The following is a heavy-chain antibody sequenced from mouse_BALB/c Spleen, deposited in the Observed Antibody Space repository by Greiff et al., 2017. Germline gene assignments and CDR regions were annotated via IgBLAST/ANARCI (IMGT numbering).Heavy chain of an antibody. D-gene: IGHD1-2*01. CDR1: GYTFTSYT. CDR2: INPSSGYT. J-gene: IGHJ2*01. Sequence: VQLQQSAAELARPGASVKMSCKASGYTFTSYTMHWVKQRPGQGLEWIGYINPSSGYTEYNQKFKDKTTLTADKSSSTAYMQLSSLTSEDSAVYYCARLLRPYFDYWGQGTTLTVSS. CDR3: ARLLRPYFDY. V-gene: IGHV1-4*02.